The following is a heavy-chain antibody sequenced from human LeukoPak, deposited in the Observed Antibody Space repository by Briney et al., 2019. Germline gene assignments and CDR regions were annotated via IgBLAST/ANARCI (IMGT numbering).Heavy chain of an antibody. D-gene: IGHD6-13*01. J-gene: IGHJ5*02. CDR3: ARDVAAADSFTWFDP. CDR2: INPYSGGT. V-gene: IGHV1-2*02. Sequence: ASVKVSRKTSGYTFTGYYIHWVRQAPGQGLEWMGWINPYSGGTDYPQSFQGRVIMTRDTSISTAYMELSSLRSDDTAVYYCARDVAAADSFTWFDPWGQGTLVTVSS. CDR1: GYTFTGYY.